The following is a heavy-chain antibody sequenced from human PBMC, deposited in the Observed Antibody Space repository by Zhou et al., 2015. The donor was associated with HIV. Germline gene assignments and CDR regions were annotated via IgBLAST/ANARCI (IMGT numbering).Heavy chain of an antibody. CDR1: GGTFSSYA. CDR2: IIPIFGTA. V-gene: IGHV1-69*12. J-gene: IGHJ6*02. CDR3: AREGTLDFSTVTTPWYYYGMDV. Sequence: QVQLVQSGAEVKKPGSSVKVSCKASGGTFSSYAISWVRQAPGQGLEWMGGIIPIFGTANYAQKFQGRVTITADESTSTAYMELSSLRSEDTAVYYCAREGTLDFSTVTTPWYYYGMDVWGQGTTVTVSS. D-gene: IGHD4-17*01.